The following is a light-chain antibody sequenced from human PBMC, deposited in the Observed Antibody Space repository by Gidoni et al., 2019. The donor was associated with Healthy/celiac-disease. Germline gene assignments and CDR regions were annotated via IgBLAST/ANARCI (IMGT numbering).Light chain of an antibody. V-gene: IGKV3-20*01. CDR3: QQYGSSRT. Sequence: ELVLTQSPGTLSLSPGARATLSCRASQSVSSSYLAWYQQKPGQAPRLLNYGASSRATGIPDGFSGSGSGTDFTRTSSRLETEDFAVYYCQQYGSSRTFGGGTKVEIK. CDR1: QSVSSSY. CDR2: GAS. J-gene: IGKJ4*01.